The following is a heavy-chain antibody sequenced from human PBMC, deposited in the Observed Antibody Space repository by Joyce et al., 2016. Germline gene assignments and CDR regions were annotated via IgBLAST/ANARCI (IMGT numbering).Heavy chain of an antibody. CDR2: INEDGSDQ. CDR1: GLTFTTFG. Sequence: EAQLVESGGALVQPGGSVKLSCAASGLTFTTFGMSWARQAPGKGLEWVANINEDGSDQYYVYSVRGRFTISRDNAKNSLYLQMNSLRAEDTAVYYCARGRGMGVWGQGTTVIVPS. CDR3: ARGRGMGV. V-gene: IGHV3-7*03. J-gene: IGHJ6*02.